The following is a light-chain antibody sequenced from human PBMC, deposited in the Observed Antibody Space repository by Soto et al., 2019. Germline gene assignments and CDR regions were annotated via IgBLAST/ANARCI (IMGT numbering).Light chain of an antibody. J-gene: IGKJ2*01. Sequence: EIELTQSPGTLSLSPGARATLSCRASQSVSSSYLAWYQQKPGQAPRLLIYGASSRATGIPDRFSVSGSGTDFAVTISRLEPEDFEVYYCQQYGSSLPYTFGQGTKLEIK. V-gene: IGKV3-20*01. CDR1: QSVSSSY. CDR3: QQYGSSLPYT. CDR2: GAS.